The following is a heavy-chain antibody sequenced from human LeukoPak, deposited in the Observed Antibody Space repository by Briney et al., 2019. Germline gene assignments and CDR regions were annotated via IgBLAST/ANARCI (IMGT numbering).Heavy chain of an antibody. J-gene: IGHJ4*02. CDR1: GFTFSSYA. D-gene: IGHD5-18*01. CDR3: AKDGGYSYGYSLDY. CDR2: ISGSGGST. Sequence: PGGSLRLSCAASGFTFSSYAMSWVRQAPGKGLEWVSAISGSGGSTYYADSVKGRFTISRDNSKNTLYLQMNSLRAEDTAVYYCAKDGGYSYGYSLDYWGQGTLVTVSS. V-gene: IGHV3-23*01.